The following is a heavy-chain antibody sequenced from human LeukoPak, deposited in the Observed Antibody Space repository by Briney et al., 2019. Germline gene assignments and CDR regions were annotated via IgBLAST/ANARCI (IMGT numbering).Heavy chain of an antibody. D-gene: IGHD3-9*01. CDR1: GDSISNYY. V-gene: IGHV4-4*07. CDR3: ARDHPNRNFDWLLDAFDI. J-gene: IGHJ3*02. CDR2: IHASGKT. Sequence: SETLSLTCTVSGDSISNYYWSWIRQPAGKGLEWIGRIHASGKTKYSPSLNTRVTMSVDMSKKQFTLKLNSVTAADTAVYYCARDHPNRNFDWLLDAFDIWGQGTIVTVSS.